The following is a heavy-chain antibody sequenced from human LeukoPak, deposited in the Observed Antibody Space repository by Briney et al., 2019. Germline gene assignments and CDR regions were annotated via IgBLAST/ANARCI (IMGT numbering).Heavy chain of an antibody. CDR1: GGSFSAYY. CDR2: INHSGST. D-gene: IGHD2-15*01. J-gene: IGHJ2*01. V-gene: IGHV4-34*01. CDR3: ARAASRDFDL. Sequence: PSETLSLTCAVSGGSFSAYYWTWIRQPPGKGLEWIGEINHSGSTNYNPSLKSRVTISVDTSKNQFSLKLSSVTAADTAVYYCARAASRDFDLWGRGTLVTVSS.